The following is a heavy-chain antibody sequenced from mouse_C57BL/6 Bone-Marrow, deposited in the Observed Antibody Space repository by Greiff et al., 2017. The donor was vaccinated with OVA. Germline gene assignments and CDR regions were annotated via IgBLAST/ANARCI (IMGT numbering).Heavy chain of an antibody. D-gene: IGHD1-1*01. CDR2: IHPNSGST. Sequence: VKLKQPGAELVKPGASVKLSCKASGYTFTSYWMHWVKQRPGQGLEWIGMIHPNSGSTNYNEKFKSKATLTVDKSSSTAYMQLSSLTSEDSAVYSSATYYYGSPYFDYWGQGTTLTVSS. CDR3: ATYYYGSPYFDY. J-gene: IGHJ2*01. CDR1: GYTFTSYW. V-gene: IGHV1-64*01.